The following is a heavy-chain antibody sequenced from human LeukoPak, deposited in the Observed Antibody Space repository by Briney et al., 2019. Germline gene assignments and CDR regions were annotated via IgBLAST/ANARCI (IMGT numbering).Heavy chain of an antibody. J-gene: IGHJ4*02. D-gene: IGHD2-8*02. CDR1: GFTFSSDA. Sequence: GGSLRLSCAASGFTFSSDAMSWVRQAPGKGLEWVSAISGSGGSTYYADSVKGRFTISRDNSKSTLSLQMNSLRAEDTAIYYCATYRQVLLPFESWGQGTLVTVSS. CDR3: ATYRQVLLPFES. CDR2: ISGSGGST. V-gene: IGHV3-23*01.